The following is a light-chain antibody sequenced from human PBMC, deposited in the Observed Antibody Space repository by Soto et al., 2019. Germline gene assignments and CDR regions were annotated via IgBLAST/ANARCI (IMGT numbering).Light chain of an antibody. CDR2: GDN. V-gene: IGLV6-57*03. CDR3: QSYHSSYPYV. CDR1: GGSIASGY. Sequence: NFMLTQPHSVSESPGKTVTISCTRSGGSIASGYVQWYRQRPGSAPTTVIYGDNQRPSGVPDRFSGSIDSSSNSASLTISGLQTEDEADYYCQSYHSSYPYVFGTGTQLTVL. J-gene: IGLJ1*01.